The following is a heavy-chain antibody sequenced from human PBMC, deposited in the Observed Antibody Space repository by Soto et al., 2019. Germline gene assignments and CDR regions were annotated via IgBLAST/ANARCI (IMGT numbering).Heavy chain of an antibody. Sequence: EAQLVESGGGLVQPGRSLRLSCAGSGFIFDDFAIHWVRQAPGKGLEWVSGISWNSDSIGYADSVKGRFTISRDNAKNSLYLQMSSLRVEDTALYYCTKVGGLSDFLSGPLHFDLWGQGTLVTVSS. D-gene: IGHD3-3*01. CDR1: GFIFDDFA. CDR2: ISWNSDSI. CDR3: TKVGGLSDFLSGPLHFDL. V-gene: IGHV3-9*01. J-gene: IGHJ4*02.